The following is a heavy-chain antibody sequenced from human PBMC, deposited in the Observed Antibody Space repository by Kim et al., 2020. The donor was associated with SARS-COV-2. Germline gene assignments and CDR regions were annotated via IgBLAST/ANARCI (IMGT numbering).Heavy chain of an antibody. V-gene: IGHV5-51*01. CDR1: GYTFDNYY. Sequence: GESLKISCKGSGYTFDNYYIGWLRQVPGRGLEWMGVIFPDDSLTKYSPSFEGQVTISVDKSINTAYLQWSGLQVSDTAMYYCARQPLYSHPFEYWGPGTLGTVSS. CDR3: ARQPLYSHPFEY. CDR2: IFPDDSLT. D-gene: IGHD4-4*01. J-gene: IGHJ4*02.